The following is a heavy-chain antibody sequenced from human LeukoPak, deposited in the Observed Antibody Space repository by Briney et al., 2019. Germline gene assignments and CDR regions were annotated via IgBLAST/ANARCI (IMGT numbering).Heavy chain of an antibody. CDR2: IYHSGST. V-gene: IGHV4-38-2*02. J-gene: IGHJ4*02. Sequence: SETLSLTCAVSAYSISSGYYWGWIRQPPGKGLEWIGSIYHSGSTYYNPSLKSRVTISVDTSKNQFSLNLSSVTAADTAIYYCARDPRGPTVAGDYWGQGTQVTVSS. D-gene: IGHD6-19*01. CDR3: ARDPRGPTVAGDY. CDR1: AYSISSGYY.